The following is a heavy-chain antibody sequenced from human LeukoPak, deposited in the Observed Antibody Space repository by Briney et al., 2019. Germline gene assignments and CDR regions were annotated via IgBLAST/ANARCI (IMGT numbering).Heavy chain of an antibody. V-gene: IGHV1-8*01. CDR3: ARVLRRWELPLLSY. CDR1: GYTFTSYD. Sequence: GASVKVSCKASGYTFTSYDINWVRQATGQGLEWMGWMNPNSGNTGYAQKFQGRVTMTRNTSISTAYMELSSLRSEDTAVYYCARVLRRWELPLLSYWGQGTLVTVSS. D-gene: IGHD1-26*01. CDR2: MNPNSGNT. J-gene: IGHJ4*02.